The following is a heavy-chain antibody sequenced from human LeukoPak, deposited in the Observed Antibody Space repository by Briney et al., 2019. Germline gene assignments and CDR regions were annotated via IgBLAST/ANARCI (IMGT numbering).Heavy chain of an antibody. Sequence: GGSLRLSCAASGSTFSSYEMNWVRQAPGKGLEWVSSISSSSSYIYYADSVKGRFTISRDNAKNSLYLQMNSLRAEDTAVYYCARDPQQQLVHFDYWGQGTLVTVSS. J-gene: IGHJ4*02. D-gene: IGHD6-13*01. V-gene: IGHV3-21*01. CDR1: GSTFSSYE. CDR2: ISSSSSYI. CDR3: ARDPQQQLVHFDY.